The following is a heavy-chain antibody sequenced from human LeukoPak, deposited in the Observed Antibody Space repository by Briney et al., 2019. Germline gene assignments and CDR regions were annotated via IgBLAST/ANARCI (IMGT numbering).Heavy chain of an antibody. J-gene: IGHJ6*02. V-gene: IGHV4-34*01. CDR2: INHSGST. D-gene: IGHD3-3*01. CDR3: ARLATQPGVRFLYYYYYYGMDV. CDR1: GGSFSGYY. Sequence: KTSETLSLTCAVFGGSFSGYYWTWIRQPPGKGLEWIGEINHSGSTNYNPSLKSRVTISVDTSKNQFSLKLSSVTAADTAVYYCARLATQPGVRFLYYYYYYGMDVWGQGTTVTVSS.